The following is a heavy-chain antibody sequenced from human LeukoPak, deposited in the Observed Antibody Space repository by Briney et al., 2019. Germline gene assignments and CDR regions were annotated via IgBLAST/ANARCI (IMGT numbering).Heavy chain of an antibody. CDR1: GGSISSYY. D-gene: IGHD3-3*01. CDR2: IYYSGST. J-gene: IGHJ4*02. CDR3: ARRAFWSGYFDY. Sequence: SETLSLTCTVSGGSISSYYWSWIRQPPGKGLEWIGYIYYSGSTNYNPSLKSRVTISVDTSKNQFSLKLSSVTAVDTAVYYCARRAFWSGYFDYWGQGTLVTVSS. V-gene: IGHV4-59*01.